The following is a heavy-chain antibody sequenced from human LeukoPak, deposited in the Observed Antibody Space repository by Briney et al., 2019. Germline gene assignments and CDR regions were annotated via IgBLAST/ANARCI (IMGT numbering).Heavy chain of an antibody. J-gene: IGHJ4*02. D-gene: IGHD5-24*01. CDR1: GGSFSGYY. V-gene: IGHV4-34*01. Sequence: PSENLSLTCAVYGGSFSGYYWSWIRQPPGQGLEWIGEINHSGSSNYNPSLKSRVTISVDTSKNQFSLKLSSVTAADTAVYCCARGRRWLQNWGQGTLVTVSS. CDR2: INHSGSS. CDR3: ARGRRWLQN.